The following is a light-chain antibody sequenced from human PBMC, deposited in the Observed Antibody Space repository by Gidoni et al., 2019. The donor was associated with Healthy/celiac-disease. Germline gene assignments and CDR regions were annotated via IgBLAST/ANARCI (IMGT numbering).Light chain of an antibody. CDR3: AAWEDSLSGVV. J-gene: IGLJ2*01. Sequence: QSVLTQPPSASGTPGQGVTISCSGSTSTLGINYVYLDQQLPGTAPKLLIHRNIQRPSRFPARFPGSKSGTSASLAISGLRSEDEADYYCAAWEDSLSGVVFGGGTKLTVL. V-gene: IGLV1-47*01. CDR1: TSTLGINY. CDR2: RNI.